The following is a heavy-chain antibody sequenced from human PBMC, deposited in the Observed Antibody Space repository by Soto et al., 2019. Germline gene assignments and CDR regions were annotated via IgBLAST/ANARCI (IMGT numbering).Heavy chain of an antibody. CDR3: ARSPADDLRDNWFDP. Sequence: SETLSLTCAVSGGSISSGGYSWSRIRQPPGKGLEWIGYIYHSGSTYYNPSLKSRVTISVDRSKNQFSLKLSSVTAADTAVYHCARSPADDLRDNWFDPWGQGTLVTVSS. V-gene: IGHV4-30-2*01. D-gene: IGHD3-3*01. CDR1: GGSISSGGYS. CDR2: IYHSGST. J-gene: IGHJ5*02.